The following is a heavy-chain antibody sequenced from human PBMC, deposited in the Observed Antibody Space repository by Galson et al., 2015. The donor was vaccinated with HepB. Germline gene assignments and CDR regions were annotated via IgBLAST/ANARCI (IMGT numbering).Heavy chain of an antibody. CDR2: IDPSDSYT. V-gene: IGHV5-10-1*01. D-gene: IGHD4-23*01. CDR3: ARYYYRGNSRGEAY. Sequence: QSGAEVKKPGESLKISCKGSGYSFTNYWITWVRQMPGKGLEWMGRIDPSDSYTNYSPSSQGHVTISVDKSISTAYLQWSSLKASDTAMYYCARYYYRGNSRGEAYWGQGTLVTVSS. J-gene: IGHJ4*02. CDR1: GYSFTNYW.